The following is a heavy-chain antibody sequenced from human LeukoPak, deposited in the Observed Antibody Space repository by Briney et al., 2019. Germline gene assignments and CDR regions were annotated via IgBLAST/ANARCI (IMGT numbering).Heavy chain of an antibody. CDR1: GFTFSSYS. Sequence: GGSLRLSCAGSGFTFSSYSMHWVRQAPGKGLEWVAIINHDGNDNYYVGSMKGRFTISRDNAKNSLYLQMNSLRADDTAVYYCARVGYSGWNFDDWGQGTLVTVSS. J-gene: IGHJ4*02. CDR2: INHDGNDN. CDR3: ARVGYSGWNFDD. V-gene: IGHV3-7*01. D-gene: IGHD5-12*01.